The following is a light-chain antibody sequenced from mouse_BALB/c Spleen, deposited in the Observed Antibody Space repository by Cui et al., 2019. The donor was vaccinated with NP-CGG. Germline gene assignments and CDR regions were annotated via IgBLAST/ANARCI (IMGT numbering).Light chain of an antibody. Sequence: AVVIQEAAPTTSPGETVTLTCRSSTGAVTTSNYANWVQEKPDHLFTGLIGGTNNRVPGVPARFSGSLIGDKAALTITGAQTEDEAIYFCALWYSNHWVFGGGTKLTVL. CDR2: GTN. CDR1: TGAVTTSNY. CDR3: ALWYSNHWV. J-gene: IGLJ1*01. V-gene: IGLV1*01.